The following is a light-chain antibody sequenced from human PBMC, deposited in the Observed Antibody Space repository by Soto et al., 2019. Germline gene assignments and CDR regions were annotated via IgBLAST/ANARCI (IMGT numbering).Light chain of an antibody. CDR1: SSDVGSHNL. CDR2: EVS. V-gene: IGLV2-23*02. J-gene: IGLJ7*01. Sequence: QSVLTQPASVSGSPGQSITISCTGTSSDVGSHNLVSWYQQHPGQAPKLMIYEVSKRPLGVSVRFSASKSGNTASLTISGLQAEDEADYYCCSYGGSRAVFGGGTPLTVL. CDR3: CSYGGSRAV.